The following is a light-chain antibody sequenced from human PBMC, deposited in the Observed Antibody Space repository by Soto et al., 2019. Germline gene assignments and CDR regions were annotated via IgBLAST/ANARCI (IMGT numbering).Light chain of an antibody. Sequence: IRLTQSPTSLSASVGDRVTITCQASQNIGNYLNWYQQKPGEAPRLLISGASNLEPGVPSRFSGGGSGADFTFIISSLQPEDVATYSCQQYDNIILSFGGGTKVEIK. CDR2: GAS. CDR3: QQYDNIILS. V-gene: IGKV1-33*01. CDR1: QNIGNY. J-gene: IGKJ4*01.